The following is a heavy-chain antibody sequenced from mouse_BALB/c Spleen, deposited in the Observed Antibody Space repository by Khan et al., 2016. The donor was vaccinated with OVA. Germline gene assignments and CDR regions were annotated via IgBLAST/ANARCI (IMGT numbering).Heavy chain of an antibody. CDR3: ARGDYGSRFAY. J-gene: IGHJ3*01. D-gene: IGHD1-1*01. Sequence: QVQLQQSGAELMKPGASVKISCKATGYTFSSYWIEWVKQRPGHGLEWIGEILPGSGSTNYNEKFKGKATFTADTSSNTAYMQLSSLTSEDSAVYYGARGDYGSRFAYWGQGTLVTVSA. CDR1: GYTFSSYW. V-gene: IGHV1-9*01. CDR2: ILPGSGST.